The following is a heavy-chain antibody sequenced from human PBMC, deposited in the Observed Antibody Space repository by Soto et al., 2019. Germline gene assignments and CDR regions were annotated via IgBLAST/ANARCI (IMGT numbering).Heavy chain of an antibody. V-gene: IGHV3-30-3*01. J-gene: IGHJ4*02. D-gene: IGHD6-13*01. CDR2: ISYDGSNK. CDR3: ARCRSSGYPLDY. Sequence: PGGSLRLSCAASGFTFSSYAMHWVRQAPGKGLEWVAVISYDGSNKYYADAVKGRFTISRDNSKNTLYLQMNSLRAEDTAVYYCARCRSSGYPLDYWGQGTLVTVSS. CDR1: GFTFSSYA.